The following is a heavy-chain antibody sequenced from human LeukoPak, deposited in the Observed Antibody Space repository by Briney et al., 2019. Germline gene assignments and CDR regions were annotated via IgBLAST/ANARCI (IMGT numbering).Heavy chain of an antibody. Sequence: PGGSLRLSCAASGFTFSDTWMHWVRQAPGKGLVWVSRIRGDGSDTRYAESVKGRFTISRDNAKNTLYLQMSGLRVDDTALYYCARDLAYLDHWGQGTLVTVSS. CDR3: ARDLAYLDH. V-gene: IGHV3-74*01. CDR1: GFTFSDTW. CDR2: IRGDGSDT. J-gene: IGHJ4*02.